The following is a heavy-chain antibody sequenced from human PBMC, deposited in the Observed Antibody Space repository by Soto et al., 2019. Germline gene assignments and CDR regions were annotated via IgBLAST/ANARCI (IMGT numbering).Heavy chain of an antibody. D-gene: IGHD1-1*01. CDR1: GFTFTSYA. CDR3: ASWNYVAY. J-gene: IGHJ4*02. V-gene: IGHV3-23*01. Sequence: EVQLLESGGGLVQPGGSLRLSCAASGFTFTSYAMSWVRQVPGKGLEWVSAISGSGGRTYYADSVKGRFTISRDNSKNTLYLQMNSLRAEDTAVYYCASWNYVAYLGQGTLVTVSS. CDR2: ISGSGGRT.